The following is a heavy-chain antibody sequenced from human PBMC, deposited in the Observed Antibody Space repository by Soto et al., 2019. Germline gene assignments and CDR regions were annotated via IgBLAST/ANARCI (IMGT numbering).Heavy chain of an antibody. Sequence: SETLSLTCTVSGGSISSGGYYWSWIRQHPGKGLEWIGYIYYSGSTYYNPSLKSRVTISVDTSKNQFSLKLSSVTAADTAVYYCARGSHGTYYYFDYWGQGTLVTVSS. CDR3: ARGSHGTYYYFDY. V-gene: IGHV4-31*03. D-gene: IGHD1-26*01. J-gene: IGHJ4*02. CDR1: GGSISSGGYY. CDR2: IYYSGST.